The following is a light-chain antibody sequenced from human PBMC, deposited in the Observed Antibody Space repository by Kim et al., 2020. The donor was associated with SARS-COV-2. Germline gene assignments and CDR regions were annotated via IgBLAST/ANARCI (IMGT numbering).Light chain of an antibody. V-gene: IGLV2-14*03. J-gene: IGLJ1*01. CDR1: SSAVGGYNY. CDR2: DVT. Sequence: GQSITISCIGTSSAVGGYNYVSWYQQHPGKAPKLIIFDVTNRPSGLSDRFSGSKSGNAASLTISGLQAEDEADYYCSSYTTTTTVVFGTGTKVTVL. CDR3: SSYTTTTTVV.